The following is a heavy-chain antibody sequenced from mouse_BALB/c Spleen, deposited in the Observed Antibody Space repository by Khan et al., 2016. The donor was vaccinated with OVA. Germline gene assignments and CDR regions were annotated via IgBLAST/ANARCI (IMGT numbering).Heavy chain of an antibody. D-gene: IGHD1-1*01. CDR3: ARLAYYYDSEGFAY. V-gene: IGHV5-6*01. CDR1: GFTFSTYG. J-gene: IGHJ3*01. Sequence: EVQLQQSGGDLVKPGGSMKLSCAASGFTFSTYGMSWVRQTPDKRLEWVATISSGGSYTYYPDNVKGRFTISRDNAKNTLYLQMSSLKSEDTAMYYWARLAYYYDSEGFAYWGQGTLVTVSA. CDR2: ISSGGSYT.